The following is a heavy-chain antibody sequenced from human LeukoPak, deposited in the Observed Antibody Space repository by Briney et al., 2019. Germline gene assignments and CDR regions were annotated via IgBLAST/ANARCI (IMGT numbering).Heavy chain of an antibody. CDR3: ARDLLDKRHFDY. CDR1: GFTFSDYR. V-gene: IGHV3-7*01. D-gene: IGHD2-2*03. J-gene: IGHJ4*02. CDR2: IKQDGSEK. Sequence: PGGSLRLSCVASGFTFSDYRMNWVRQAPGRGLEWVANIKQDGSEKFYVDSVKGRFTISRDNAKNSLFLQMNSLRVEDTAVYYCARDLLDKRHFDYWGQGTLVTVSS.